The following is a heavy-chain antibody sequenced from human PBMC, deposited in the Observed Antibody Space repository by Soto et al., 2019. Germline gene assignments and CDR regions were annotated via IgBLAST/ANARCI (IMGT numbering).Heavy chain of an antibody. J-gene: IGHJ6*02. CDR1: GFTFSTYG. Sequence: QVQLVESGGGVVQPGRSLRLSCAASGFTFSTYGMHWVRQAPGKGLEWVAVISHDGSNQYYADSVKGRLTISRDNSKNTLYLPMSILRAEDTAVYHCATGYRYYGIDVWGQGTRVTVSS. CDR2: ISHDGSNQ. CDR3: ATGYRYYGIDV. D-gene: IGHD2-2*01. V-gene: IGHV3-30*03.